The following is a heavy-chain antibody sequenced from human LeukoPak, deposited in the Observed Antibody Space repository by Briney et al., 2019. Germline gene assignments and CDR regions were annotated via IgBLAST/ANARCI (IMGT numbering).Heavy chain of an antibody. Sequence: ESLKISFKASGYSLINHWIGWVRQMPGKGLDWMGIIYPGNADATYSPSVQGHVTISADKSTTTVYLQWGSLKASDTAMYYCARQGSYDNIGYSFDYWGQGSLVTVSS. J-gene: IGHJ4*02. CDR2: IYPGNADA. V-gene: IGHV5-51*01. CDR1: GYSLINHW. D-gene: IGHD3-22*01. CDR3: ARQGSYDNIGYSFDY.